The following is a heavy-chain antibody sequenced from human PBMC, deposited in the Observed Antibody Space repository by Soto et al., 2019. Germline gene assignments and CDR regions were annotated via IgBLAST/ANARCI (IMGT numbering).Heavy chain of an antibody. V-gene: IGHV4-34*01. CDR3: ARGQRNTAMLLSQYYYYGMDV. CDR2: INHSGST. CDR1: GGSFSGHY. D-gene: IGHD5-18*01. J-gene: IGHJ6*02. Sequence: ETLSLTCAVYGGSFSGHYWSWIRQPPGKGLGWIGEINHSGSTNYNPSLKSRVTISVDTSKNQFSLKLSSVTAADTAVYYCARGQRNTAMLLSQYYYYGMDVWGQGTTVTV.